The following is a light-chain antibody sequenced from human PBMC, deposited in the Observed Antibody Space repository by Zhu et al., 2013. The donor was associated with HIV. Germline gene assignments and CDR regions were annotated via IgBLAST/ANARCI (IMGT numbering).Light chain of an antibody. CDR1: QSVSSSY. J-gene: IGKJ1*01. V-gene: IGKV3-20*01. CDR2: GAS. CDR3: QQYGSSPKT. Sequence: EIVLTQSPGTLSLSPGERATLSCTASQSVSSSYLTWYQQRPGQSPRLLMYGASSRATGIPDRFSGSGSGTDFTLTISRLEPEDFAVYYCQQYGSSPKTFGQGTKVEIK.